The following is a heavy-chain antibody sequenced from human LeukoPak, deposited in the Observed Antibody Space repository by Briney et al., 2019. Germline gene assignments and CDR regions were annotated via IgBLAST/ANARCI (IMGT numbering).Heavy chain of an antibody. J-gene: IGHJ4*02. D-gene: IGHD5-12*01. CDR3: ARGGSSGYDPFDY. CDR2: ILYSGST. Sequence: SETLSLTCTVSGGSISNHYWSWIRPPPGKGLEWIGYILYSGSTNSNPSLKRRFTISVDTSKHQSTLKVTSVTAADTAVYYCARGGSSGYDPFDYWGRGTLVIVSS. V-gene: IGHV4-59*11. CDR1: GGSISNHY.